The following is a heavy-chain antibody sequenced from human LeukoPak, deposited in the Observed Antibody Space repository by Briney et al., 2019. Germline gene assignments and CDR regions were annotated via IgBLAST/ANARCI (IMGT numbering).Heavy chain of an antibody. V-gene: IGHV4-59*01. Sequence: SETLSLTCTVSGGSISSYYWRWIRQPPGKGLEWIGYIYYSGSTNYNPSLKSRVTISVDTSKNQFSLKLSSVTAADTAVYYCARVAVTTHFDYWGQGTLVTVSS. J-gene: IGHJ4*02. D-gene: IGHD4-4*01. CDR3: ARVAVTTHFDY. CDR2: IYYSGST. CDR1: GGSISSYY.